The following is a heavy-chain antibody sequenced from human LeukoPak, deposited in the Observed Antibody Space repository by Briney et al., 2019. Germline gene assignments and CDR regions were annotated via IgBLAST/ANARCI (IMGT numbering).Heavy chain of an antibody. V-gene: IGHV1-46*01. J-gene: IGHJ4*02. CDR1: GYTFTSYY. CDR3: ARGAHDSSGYYSPHGY. D-gene: IGHD3-22*01. CDR2: INPSGGST. Sequence: AASVKVSCKASGYTFTSYYMHWVRQAPGQGLEWMGIINPSGGSTSYAQKFQGRVTMTRDTSTSTVYMELSSLRSEGTAVYYCARGAHDSSGYYSPHGYWGQGTLVTVSS.